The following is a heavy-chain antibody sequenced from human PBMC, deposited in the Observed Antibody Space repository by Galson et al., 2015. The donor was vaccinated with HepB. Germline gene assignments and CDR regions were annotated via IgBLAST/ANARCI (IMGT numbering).Heavy chain of an antibody. CDR2: INPSGGRT. J-gene: IGHJ5*02. D-gene: IGHD3-22*01. Sequence: SVKVSCKASGYTFTSYYMHWVRQAPGQGLEWMGIINPSGGRTSYAQKFQGRVTMTRDTSTSTVYMELSSLRSEDTAVYYCATTDETMTGDLWGTPYNWFDPWGQGTQVTVSS. V-gene: IGHV1-46*01. CDR1: GYTFTSYY. CDR3: ATTDETMTGDLWGTPYNWFDP.